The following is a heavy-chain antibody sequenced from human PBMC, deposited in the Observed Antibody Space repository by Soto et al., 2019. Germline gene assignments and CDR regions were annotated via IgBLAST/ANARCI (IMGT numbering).Heavy chain of an antibody. Sequence: SETLSLTCTVSVDSVTSVSDYCSWIRQPPGKGLEWIGYIYYSGSADYNPSLGSRVTISIDTSKNQFSLKLTSVTAADTAVYYCARGVGFGYYYYHMELWGQGTTVNVSS. CDR3: ARGVGFGYYYYHMEL. J-gene: IGHJ6*01. D-gene: IGHD3-10*01. V-gene: IGHV4-61*01. CDR2: IYYSGSA. CDR1: VDSVTSVSDY.